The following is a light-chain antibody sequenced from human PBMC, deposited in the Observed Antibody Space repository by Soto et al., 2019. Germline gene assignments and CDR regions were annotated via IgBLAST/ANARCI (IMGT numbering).Light chain of an antibody. CDR3: QQSYKMPS. V-gene: IGKV1-39*01. CDR1: RNVSIY. J-gene: IGKJ5*01. Sequence: EIPLPQAPSSLAASVGDRRTLTCRASRNVSIYLNWYQHKPGKGPTLLIHATSNLQIGVPSRFSGSGSGTEFTLTISSLEPEDFGTYYCQQSYKMPSFGQGTRLVIK. CDR2: ATS.